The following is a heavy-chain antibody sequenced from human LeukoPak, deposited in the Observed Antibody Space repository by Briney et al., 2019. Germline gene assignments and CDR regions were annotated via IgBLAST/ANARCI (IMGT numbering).Heavy chain of an antibody. V-gene: IGHV3-30*18. D-gene: IGHD3-10*01. CDR3: AKDLLNTLRGLSLGD. Sequence: PGRSLRLSCAASGFTFSSYGMHWVRQAPGKGLEWVAVISYDGSNKYYADSVKGRFTISRDNSKNTLYLQMNSLRAEDTAVYYCAKDLLNTLRGLSLGDWGQGTLVTVSS. J-gene: IGHJ4*02. CDR1: GFTFSSYG. CDR2: ISYDGSNK.